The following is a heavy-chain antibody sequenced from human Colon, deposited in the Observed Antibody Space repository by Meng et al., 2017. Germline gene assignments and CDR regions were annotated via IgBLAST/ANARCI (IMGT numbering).Heavy chain of an antibody. V-gene: IGHV4-4*02. CDR1: GGSISSGDW. J-gene: IGHJ5*02. D-gene: IGHD1-7*01. CDR2: IDHTGNT. CDR3: ARVGPGELPNFFDP. Sequence: QVQLTESGPGVVKPSGTLSLTCAVSGGSISSGDWWSWVRQPPGKGLEWIAEIDHTGNTNYNPSLKSRVTISVDKSKNQFSLKLSFMTAADTAVYYCARVGPGELPNFFDPWGQGTLVTVSS.